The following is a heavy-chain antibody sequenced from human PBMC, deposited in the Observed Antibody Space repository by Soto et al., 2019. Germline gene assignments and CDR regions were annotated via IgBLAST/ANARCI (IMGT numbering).Heavy chain of an antibody. CDR3: AREAVAGTFDY. CDR1: GGSISSGGYY. V-gene: IGHV4-31*03. CDR2: IYYSGST. Sequence: SETLSLTCTVSGGSISSGGYYWSWIRQHPGKGLEWIGYIYYSGSTYYNPSLKSRVTISVDTSKNQFSLKLSSVTAADTAVYYCAREAVAGTFDYWGQGTLVTVSS. J-gene: IGHJ4*02. D-gene: IGHD6-19*01.